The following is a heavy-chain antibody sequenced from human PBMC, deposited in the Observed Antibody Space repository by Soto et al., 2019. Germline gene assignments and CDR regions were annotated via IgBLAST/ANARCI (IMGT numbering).Heavy chain of an antibody. V-gene: IGHV1-69*01. CDR2: IIPIFGTA. D-gene: IGHD2-2*01. Sequence: QVQLVQSGAEVKKPGSSVKVSCKASGGTFSSYAISWVRQAPGQGLEWMGGIIPIFGTANYAQKFQGRVTITADESTSTAYMELSSLRSEDTAVYYCARASAGIVVVPAARYYYYGMDVWGQGPRSPSP. CDR1: GGTFSSYA. CDR3: ARASAGIVVVPAARYYYYGMDV. J-gene: IGHJ6*02.